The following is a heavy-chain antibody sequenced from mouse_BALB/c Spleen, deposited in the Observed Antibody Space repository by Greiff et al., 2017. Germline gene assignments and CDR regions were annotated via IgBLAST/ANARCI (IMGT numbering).Heavy chain of an antibody. V-gene: IGHV1-7*01. CDR2: INPSTGYT. J-gene: IGHJ3*01. D-gene: IGHD2-3*01. CDR1: GYTFTSYW. Sequence: QVQLQQSGAELAKPGASVKMSCKASGYTFTSYWMHWVKQRPGQCLEWIGYINPSTGYTEYNQKFKDKATLTADKSSSTAYMQLSSLTSEDSAVYYCARSRDGYPPFAYWGQGTLVTVSA. CDR3: ARSRDGYPPFAY.